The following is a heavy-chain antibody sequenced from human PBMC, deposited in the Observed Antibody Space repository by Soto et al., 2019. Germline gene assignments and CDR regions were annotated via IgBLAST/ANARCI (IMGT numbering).Heavy chain of an antibody. V-gene: IGHV5-10-1*01. CDR1: GYSFTSYW. D-gene: IGHD4-4*01. J-gene: IGHJ3*02. CDR2: IDPSDSYT. CDR3: ARRTPQMTTTPFDI. Sequence: GESLKISCKGSGYSFTSYWIFWVRQMPGKGLEWMGRIDPSDSYTNYSPSFQGHVTISADKSIGTAYLQWSSLKASDSAMYYCARRTPQMTTTPFDIWGQGTVVTVSS.